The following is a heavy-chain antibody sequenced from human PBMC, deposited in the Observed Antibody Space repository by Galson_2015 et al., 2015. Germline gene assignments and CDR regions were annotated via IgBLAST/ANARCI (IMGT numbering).Heavy chain of an antibody. J-gene: IGHJ4*02. V-gene: IGHV1-69*13. CDR1: GGTFGIFA. CDR2: LLPIYGTP. Sequence: SVKVSCKASGGTFGIFAISWVRQAPGQRLVWMGGLLPIYGTPNYAQKLQGRVTITADESTSTAYMELSSLTSEDTAVFYCATSNADVYCSGGSCYLDSWGQGTLVTVSS. CDR3: ATSNADVYCSGGSCYLDS. D-gene: IGHD2-15*01.